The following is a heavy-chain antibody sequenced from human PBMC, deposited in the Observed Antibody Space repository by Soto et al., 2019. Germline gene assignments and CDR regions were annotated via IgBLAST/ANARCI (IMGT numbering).Heavy chain of an antibody. V-gene: IGHV4-39*01. Sequence: PSETLSLTCTVSGGSISSSSYYWGWIRQPPGKGLEWIGSIYYSGSTYYNPSLKSRVTISVDTSKNQFSLKLSSVTAADTAVYYCARTIGFDYDFWSGYSINFDYWGQGTLVTSPQ. CDR1: GGSISSSSYY. CDR2: IYYSGST. D-gene: IGHD3-3*01. CDR3: ARTIGFDYDFWSGYSINFDY. J-gene: IGHJ4*02.